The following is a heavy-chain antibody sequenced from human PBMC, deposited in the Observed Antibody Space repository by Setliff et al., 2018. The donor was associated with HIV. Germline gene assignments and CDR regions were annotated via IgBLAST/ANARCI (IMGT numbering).Heavy chain of an antibody. Sequence: ASVKVSCKASGVTFSNCSISWVRQAPGQGLEWMGGIIPMYGPAHYAQKFQGRVTITEDESTTTAYMELNSLTSEDTALYYCARVGFSSRHTGDFSDSWGQGTLVTVSS. D-gene: IGHD5-18*01. CDR1: GVTFSNCS. J-gene: IGHJ4*02. CDR3: ARVGFSSRHTGDFSDS. V-gene: IGHV1-69*13. CDR2: IIPMYGPA.